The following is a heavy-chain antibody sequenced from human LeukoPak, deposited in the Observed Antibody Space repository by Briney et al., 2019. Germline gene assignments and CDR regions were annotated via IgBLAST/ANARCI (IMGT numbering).Heavy chain of an antibody. CDR2: INPNSGGT. J-gene: IGHJ4*02. CDR1: GYTFTGYY. Sequence: ASVNVSCKASGYTFTGYYMHWVRQAPGQGLEWMGWINPNSGGTNYAQKFQGRVTMTRDTSISTAYMELSRLRSDDTAVYYCARATSTAATDGRDSYWGQGTLVTVSS. V-gene: IGHV1-2*02. D-gene: IGHD2-15*01. CDR3: ARATSTAATDGRDSY.